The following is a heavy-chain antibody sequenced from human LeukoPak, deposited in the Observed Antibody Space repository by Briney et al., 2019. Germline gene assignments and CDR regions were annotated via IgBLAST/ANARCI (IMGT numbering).Heavy chain of an antibody. CDR1: GGSISSSSYY. D-gene: IGHD6-13*01. J-gene: IGHJ3*02. CDR2: IYYSGST. Sequence: PSETLSLTCTVSGGSISSSSYYWGWIRQPPGKGLEWIGSIYYSGSTYYNPSLKSRVTISVDTSKNQFSLKLSSVTAADTAVYYCARVSAFEDTYSSSWYWAFDIWGQGTMVTVSS. V-gene: IGHV4-39*01. CDR3: ARVSAFEDTYSSSWYWAFDI.